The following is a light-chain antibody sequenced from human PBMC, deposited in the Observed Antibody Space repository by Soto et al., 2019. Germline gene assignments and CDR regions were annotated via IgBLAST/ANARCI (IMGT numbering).Light chain of an antibody. V-gene: IGKV3-15*01. CDR3: QQYNNWPPYT. CDR1: QSVSSN. J-gene: IGKJ2*01. CDR2: AAS. Sequence: EIVMTQSPATLSVSPGERATLSCRASQSVSSNLAWYQQKPGQAPTLLIHAASTRATGIPPRFSGSGAGTSSTLAISSLRSGGFAVYYFQQYNNWPPYTFGQGTKLEFK.